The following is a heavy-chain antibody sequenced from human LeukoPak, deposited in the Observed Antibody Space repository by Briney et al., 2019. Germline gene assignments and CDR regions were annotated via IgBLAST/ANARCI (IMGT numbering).Heavy chain of an antibody. CDR1: GVILRTYS. V-gene: IGHV3-48*02. CDR2: ISASSSTI. Sequence: GGPLRLSCAASGVILRTYSMIWVRQAPGKGLEWVSYISASSSTIYYADSVKGRFTISRDNAKNSLYLQMNSLRDEDTAVYYCATISSFTVTNDYWGQGTLVTVSS. J-gene: IGHJ4*02. CDR3: ATISSFTVTNDY. D-gene: IGHD4-17*01.